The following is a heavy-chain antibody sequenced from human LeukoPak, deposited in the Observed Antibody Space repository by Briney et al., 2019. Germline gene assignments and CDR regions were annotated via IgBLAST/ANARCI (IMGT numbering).Heavy chain of an antibody. V-gene: IGHV4-59*01. Sequence: SETLSLTCTVSGGSISSYYWSWIRQPPGKGLEWIGYIYYSGSTNYNPSLKSRVTISVDTSKNQFSLKLSSVTAADTAVYYCAIPRVGALFDYWGQGTLVTVSS. CDR2: IYYSGST. CDR1: GGSISSYY. D-gene: IGHD1-26*01. J-gene: IGHJ4*02. CDR3: AIPRVGALFDY.